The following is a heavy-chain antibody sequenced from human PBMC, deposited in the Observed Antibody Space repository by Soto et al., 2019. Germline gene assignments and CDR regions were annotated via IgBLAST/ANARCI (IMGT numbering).Heavy chain of an antibody. CDR2: ISAYNGNT. CDR1: GYTFTSYG. Sequence: GASVKVSCKASGYTFTSYGISWVRQAPGQGLEWMGWISAYNGNTNYAQKLQGRVTMTTDTSTSTAYMELRSLRSGDTAVYYCARVRSITVVRGVIRTGDYWGQGTLVTVSS. J-gene: IGHJ4*02. V-gene: IGHV1-18*01. CDR3: ARVRSITVVRGVIRTGDY. D-gene: IGHD3-10*01.